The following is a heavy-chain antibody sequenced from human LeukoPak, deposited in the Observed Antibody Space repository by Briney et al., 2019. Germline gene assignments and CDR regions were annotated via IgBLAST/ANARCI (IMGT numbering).Heavy chain of an antibody. CDR1: GFTFSSYG. CDR2: IRYDGSNK. J-gene: IGHJ4*02. CDR3: ATQRGLDYGGNHFDY. D-gene: IGHD4-23*01. Sequence: GGSLRLSCAASGFTFSSYGMHWVRQAPGKGLEWVAFIRYDGSNKYYADSVKGRFTISRDNSKNTLYLQMNSLRAEDTAVYYCATQRGLDYGGNHFDYWGQGTLVTVSS. V-gene: IGHV3-30*02.